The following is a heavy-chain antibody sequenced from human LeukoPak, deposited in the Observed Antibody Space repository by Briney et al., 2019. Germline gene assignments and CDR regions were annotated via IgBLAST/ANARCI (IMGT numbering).Heavy chain of an antibody. CDR3: ARHARGDFWSGPVYCLDY. CDR2: IYYSGST. D-gene: IGHD3-3*01. J-gene: IGHJ4*02. CDR1: GGSISTYY. Sequence: SETLSLTCTASGGSISTYYWSWIRQPPGKGLEWIGYIYYSGSTNYNPSLKSRVTISVDTSKNHFSLKLSSVTAADTAVYYCARHARGDFWSGPVYCLDYWGQGTLVTVSS. V-gene: IGHV4-59*08.